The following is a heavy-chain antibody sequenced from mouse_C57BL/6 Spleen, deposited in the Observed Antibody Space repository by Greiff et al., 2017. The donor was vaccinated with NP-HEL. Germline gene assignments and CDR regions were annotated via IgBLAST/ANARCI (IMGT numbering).Heavy chain of an antibody. V-gene: IGHV1-26*01. CDR1: GYTFTDYY. CDR3: ARSPGRDFDY. CDR2: INPNNGGT. Sequence: EVQLQQSGPELVKPGASVKISCKASGYTFTDYYMNWVKQSHGKSLEWIGDINPNNGGTSYNQKFKGKATLTVDKSSSTAYMELRSLTSEDSAVYYCARSPGRDFDYWGQGTTLTVSS. J-gene: IGHJ2*01. D-gene: IGHD3-3*01.